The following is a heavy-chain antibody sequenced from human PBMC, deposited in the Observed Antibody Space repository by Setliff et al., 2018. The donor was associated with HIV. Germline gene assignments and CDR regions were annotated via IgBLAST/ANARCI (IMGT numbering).Heavy chain of an antibody. CDR1: GHTFSNYD. Sequence: ASVKVSCKASGHTFSNYDVIWVRRATGQGLEWMGWMNPNSGDTGYAQKFQGRVIMTRDTSISTAYMELSSLTSADTAVYYCARGPQYNFWGGYLGLWGQGTLVTVS. J-gene: IGHJ4*02. CDR3: ARGPQYNFWGGYLGL. V-gene: IGHV1-8*01. D-gene: IGHD3-3*01. CDR2: MNPNSGDT.